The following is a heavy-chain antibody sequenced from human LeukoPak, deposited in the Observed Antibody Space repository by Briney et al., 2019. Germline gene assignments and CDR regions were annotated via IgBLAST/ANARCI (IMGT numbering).Heavy chain of an antibody. CDR2: ISYDGSNK. Sequence: GGSLRLSCAASGFTFSSYGMHWVRQAPGKGLEWVAVISYDGSNKYYADSVKGRFTISRDNSKNTLYLQMNSLRAEDTAVYYCAKGTGFDYGGQEPLVTVS. V-gene: IGHV3-30*18. CDR3: AKGTGFDY. J-gene: IGHJ4*02. D-gene: IGHD4-17*01. CDR1: GFTFSSYG.